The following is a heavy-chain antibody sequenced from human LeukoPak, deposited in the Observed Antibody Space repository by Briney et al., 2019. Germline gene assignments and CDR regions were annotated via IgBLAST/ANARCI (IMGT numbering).Heavy chain of an antibody. CDR3: TRGLGSSWAYYYMDV. CDR1: GYTFTSYA. J-gene: IGHJ6*03. V-gene: IGHV7-4-1*02. Sequence: GASVKVSCKASGYTFTSYAMNWVRQAPGQGLEWMGWINTNTGNPTYAQGFTGRFVFSLDTSVSTAYLQISSLKAEDTAVYYCTRGLGSSWAYYYMDVWGKGTTVTVSS. D-gene: IGHD6-13*01. CDR2: INTNTGNP.